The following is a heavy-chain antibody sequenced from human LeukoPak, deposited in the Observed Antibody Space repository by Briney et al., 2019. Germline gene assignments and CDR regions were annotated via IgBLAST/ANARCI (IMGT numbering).Heavy chain of an antibody. J-gene: IGHJ4*02. D-gene: IGHD3-9*01. CDR2: RSPNSGNT. Sequence: ASVKVSCKASGYTVTSYDITGVRQAPGQGLEGRGWRSPNSGNTGYAQKFQGRGTMTRNTFITTAYMELSSLTSEDTAVYYCARETTISPYYFDYWGPGSQVTVSP. V-gene: IGHV1-8*01. CDR3: ARETTISPYYFDY. CDR1: GYTVTSYD.